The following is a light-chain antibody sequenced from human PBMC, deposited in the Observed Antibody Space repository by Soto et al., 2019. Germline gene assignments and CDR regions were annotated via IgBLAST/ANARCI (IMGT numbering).Light chain of an antibody. CDR1: QSISSY. CDR3: QQSYSTPRT. CDR2: AAS. J-gene: IGKJ1*01. Sequence: DIQMTQSPSSLSASVGDRVPITCRASQSISSYLNWYQQKPGKAPKLLIYAASSLQSGVPARFSGSGSGTDFTLTITSLQPEDFAIYYCQQSYSTPRTFGQGTKVDIK. V-gene: IGKV1-39*01.